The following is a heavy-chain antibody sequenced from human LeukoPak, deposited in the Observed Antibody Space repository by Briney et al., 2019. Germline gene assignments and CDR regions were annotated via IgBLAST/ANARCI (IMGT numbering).Heavy chain of an antibody. D-gene: IGHD2-15*01. V-gene: IGHV1-8*03. J-gene: IGHJ3*02. CDR2: MNPNSGNT. Sequence: ASVKVSCKASGYTFTSYDINWVRQATGQGLEWMGWMNPNSGNTGYAQKFQGRVTITRNTSISTAYMELSSLRSEDTAVYYCAKVVVVAATSLGAFDIWGQGTMVTVSS. CDR3: AKVVVVAATSLGAFDI. CDR1: GYTFTSYD.